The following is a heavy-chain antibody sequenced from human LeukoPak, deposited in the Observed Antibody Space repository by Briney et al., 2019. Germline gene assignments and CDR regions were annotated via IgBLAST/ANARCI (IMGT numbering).Heavy chain of an antibody. CDR3: AKGTYYDFWSGYNLIDY. V-gene: IGHV3-23*01. D-gene: IGHD3-3*01. CDR1: GFTFSSYA. J-gene: IGHJ4*02. Sequence: GGSLRLSCAASGFTFSSYAMSWVRQAPGKGLEWVSAISGSGGSTYYADSVKGRFTISRDNSKSTLYLQMNSLRAEDTAVYYCAKGTYYDFWSGYNLIDYWGQGTLVTVSS. CDR2: ISGSGGST.